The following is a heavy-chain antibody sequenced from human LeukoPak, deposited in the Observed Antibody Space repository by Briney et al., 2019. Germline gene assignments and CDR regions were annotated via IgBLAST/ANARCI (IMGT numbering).Heavy chain of an antibody. J-gene: IGHJ6*03. Sequence: GGSLRVSCEVSGLKFTSDGMHWVRQAPGKGLEWVAFIRSDGSNVYTLDSVKGRFTVSRDNSKKAMYLDMNSLRPEDTAVYYCAGGGYYYGSGRLSYYYYYMDVWGKGTTVTVSS. V-gene: IGHV3-30*02. CDR3: AGGGYYYGSGRLSYYYYYMDV. D-gene: IGHD3-10*01. CDR2: IRSDGSNV. CDR1: GLKFTSDG.